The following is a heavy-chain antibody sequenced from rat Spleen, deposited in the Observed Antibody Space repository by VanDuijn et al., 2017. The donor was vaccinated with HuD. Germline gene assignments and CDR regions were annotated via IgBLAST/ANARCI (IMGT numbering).Heavy chain of an antibody. D-gene: IGHD1-12*03. CDR2: IWGNGNT. Sequence: QVQLKESGPGLVQPSQTLSLTCTVSGFSISSYGVIWVRQPPGKGLEWMGEIWGNGNTNYKSVFKSRLSISRDTSKSQVFLKMNNLQTEDTAMYFCATQHYYDGYYRDYWGQGVMVTVSS. J-gene: IGHJ2*01. CDR3: ATQHYYDGYYRDY. CDR1: GFSISSYG. V-gene: IGHV2S61*01.